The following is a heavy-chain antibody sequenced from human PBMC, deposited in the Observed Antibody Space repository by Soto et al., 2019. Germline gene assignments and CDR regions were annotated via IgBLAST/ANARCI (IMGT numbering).Heavy chain of an antibody. CDR2: INHLETT. V-gene: IGHV4-30-2*01. D-gene: IGHD1-26*01. CDR1: GASITFGGYS. J-gene: IGHJ4*02. CDR3: SRGGGPDSFDY. Sequence: PSETLSLTCTVSGASITFGGYSWSWIRQTPGKGLEWIGYINHLETTFYNPSFESRLTLSIDRAKNQFSLKLHSMSAADRAVYFGSRGGGPDSFDYWGQRILVIVSS.